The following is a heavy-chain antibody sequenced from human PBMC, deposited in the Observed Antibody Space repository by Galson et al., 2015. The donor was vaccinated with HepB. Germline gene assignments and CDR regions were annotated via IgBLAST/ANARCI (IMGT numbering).Heavy chain of an antibody. CDR3: ARGGYYDFWSGQYYMDV. Sequence: SVKVSCKASGYTFTSYAMHWVRQAPGQRLEWLGWINAGNGNTKYSQKFQGRVTITRDTSASTAYMELSSLRSEDTAVYYCARGGYYDFWSGQYYMDVWGKGTTVTVSS. CDR1: GYTFTSYA. V-gene: IGHV1-3*01. J-gene: IGHJ6*03. D-gene: IGHD3-3*01. CDR2: INAGNGNT.